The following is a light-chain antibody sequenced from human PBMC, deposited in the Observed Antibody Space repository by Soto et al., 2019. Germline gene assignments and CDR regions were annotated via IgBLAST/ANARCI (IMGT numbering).Light chain of an antibody. CDR3: QKLDTFLLK. V-gene: IGKV1-9*01. CDR1: QDISIY. J-gene: IGKJ4*01. CDR2: AAS. Sequence: IHLTHSPSSLSASVLYRVTITFRASQDISIYLGWYQQKPGKAPKLLIYAASTLQSGVPSRFSGSGSGTDFTLTISSLQPEDFATYYCQKLDTFLLKFGGGTKVDIK.